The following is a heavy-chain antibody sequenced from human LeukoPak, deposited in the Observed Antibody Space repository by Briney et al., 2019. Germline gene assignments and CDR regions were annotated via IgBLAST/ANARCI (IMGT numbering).Heavy chain of an antibody. CDR2: IYPGDSDT. D-gene: IGHD2-2*01. J-gene: IGHJ3*02. V-gene: IGHV5-51*01. CDR3: AISYCSSTSCAAFEI. CDR1: GSSFTSYW. Sequence: GESLKISCKGSGSSFTSYWIGWVRQLPGKGLEWMGIIYPGDSDTRYSPSFQGQVTISADKSISTAYLQWSSLKASDTAMYYCAISYCSSTSCAAFEIWGQGTMVTVSS.